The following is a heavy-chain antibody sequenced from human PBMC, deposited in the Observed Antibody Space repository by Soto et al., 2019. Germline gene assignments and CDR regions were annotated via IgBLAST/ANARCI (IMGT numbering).Heavy chain of an antibody. CDR2: IIPILGIA. J-gene: IGHJ4*02. CDR3: ARAVAVPADFDY. V-gene: IGHV1-69*02. CDR1: GGTFSSYT. D-gene: IGHD6-19*01. Sequence: SVKVSCKASGGTFSSYTISWVRQAPGQGLEWMGRIIPILGIANYAQKFQGRVTITTDKSASTAYMELSSLRSEDTAVYYCARAVAVPADFDYWGKGTLVTVSS.